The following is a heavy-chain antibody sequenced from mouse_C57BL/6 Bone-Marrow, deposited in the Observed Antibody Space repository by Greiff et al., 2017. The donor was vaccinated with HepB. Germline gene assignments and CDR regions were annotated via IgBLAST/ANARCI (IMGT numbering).Heavy chain of an antibody. CDR2: INPNNGGT. Sequence: EVKVVESGPELVKPGASVKIPCKASGYTFTDYNMDWVKQSHGKSLEWIGDINPNNGGTIYNQKFKGKATLTVDKSSSTAYMELRSLTSEDTAVYYCARGDYYSNLWYFDVWGTGTTVTVSS. J-gene: IGHJ1*03. CDR1: GYTFTDYN. D-gene: IGHD2-5*01. V-gene: IGHV1-18*01. CDR3: ARGDYYSNLWYFDV.